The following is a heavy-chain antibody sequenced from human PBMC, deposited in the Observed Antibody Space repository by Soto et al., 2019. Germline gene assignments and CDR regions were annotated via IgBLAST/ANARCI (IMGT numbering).Heavy chain of an antibody. CDR2: IRNKAKSYTT. D-gene: IGHD3-22*01. CDR1: GFTYSDHF. J-gene: IGHJ3*02. V-gene: IGHV3-72*01. Sequence: GGSLRLACAASGFTYSDHFMDWFGQAPGKGLEGVGRIRNKAKSYTTQYAAHVKGTFTISRDDSQKSLYLQMHSLGTVDTALYYCFRVNYYDSSASSLDSFDIWGQGTMVTVS. CDR3: FRVNYYDSSASSLDSFDI.